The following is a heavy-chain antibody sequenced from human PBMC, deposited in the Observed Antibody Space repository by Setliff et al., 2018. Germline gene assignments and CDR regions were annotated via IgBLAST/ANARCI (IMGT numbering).Heavy chain of an antibody. CDR3: ASAGHSGSWFPFDAFHI. Sequence: GGSLRLSCAASGFTFSTHSMNWVRQAPGKGLGWVSSISRSSTYIYYADSMKGRFTISRDNAKNSLYLQMNSLRAEDTAVYYCASAGHSGSWFPFDAFHIWGQGTMVTVS. D-gene: IGHD6-13*01. CDR1: GFTFSTHS. CDR2: ISRSSTYI. V-gene: IGHV3-21*01. J-gene: IGHJ3*02.